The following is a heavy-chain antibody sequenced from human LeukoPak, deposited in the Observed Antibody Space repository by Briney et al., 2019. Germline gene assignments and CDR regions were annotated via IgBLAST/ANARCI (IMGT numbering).Heavy chain of an antibody. CDR2: VSSDGTST. D-gene: IGHD6-25*01. Sequence: GGSLSLSCGVSGFNDSSNYIRGVRQAPGKGLVWVSRVSSDGTSTFYADSVKDRFTISRDNAKNTLYLQMNSLRAEDTAVYYFTRDVSPSGRAFDIWGQGTLVTVSS. CDR3: TRDVSPSGRAFDI. J-gene: IGHJ3*02. CDR1: GFNDSSNY. V-gene: IGHV3-74*01.